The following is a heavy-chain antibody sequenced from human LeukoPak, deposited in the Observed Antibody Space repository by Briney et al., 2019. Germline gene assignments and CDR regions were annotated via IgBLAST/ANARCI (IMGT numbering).Heavy chain of an antibody. CDR3: ARSGWPYYFDY. D-gene: IGHD3-22*01. V-gene: IGHV3-74*01. Sequence: QPGGSLRLSCVASGFTFSSYAMSWVRQAPGKGLVWVSRIHSDGSSTSYADSVRGRFTISRDDAKSTLYLQMNSLRAEDTAVYYCARSGWPYYFDYWGQGTLVTVSS. CDR2: IHSDGSST. CDR1: GFTFSSYA. J-gene: IGHJ4*02.